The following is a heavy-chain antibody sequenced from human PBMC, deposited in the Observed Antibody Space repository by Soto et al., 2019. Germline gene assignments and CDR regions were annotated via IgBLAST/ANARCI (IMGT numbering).Heavy chain of an antibody. CDR1: GGTFSSYA. CDR3: ASVYYDSSGPQN. J-gene: IGHJ4*02. CDR2: IIPIFGTA. V-gene: IGHV1-69*13. D-gene: IGHD3-22*01. Sequence: ASVKVSCKASGGTFSSYAISWVRQAPGQGLEWMGGIIPIFGTANYAQKFQGRVTITADESTSTAYMELSSLRSEDTAVYYCASVYYDSSGPQNWGQGTLVTVYS.